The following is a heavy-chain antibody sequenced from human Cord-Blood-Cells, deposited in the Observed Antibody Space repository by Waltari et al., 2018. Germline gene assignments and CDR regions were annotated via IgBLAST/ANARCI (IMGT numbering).Heavy chain of an antibody. CDR1: GGSFSGYY. CDR3: ARGVVVGGAFDI. J-gene: IGHJ3*02. CDR2: INHSGST. Sequence: QVQLQQWGAGLLKPSETLSLTCAVYGGSFSGYYWRRIRQPPGKGLEWIGEINHSGSTNYNPSLKSRVTISVDTSKNQFSLKLSSVTAADTAVYYCARGVVVGGAFDIWGQGTMVTVSS. V-gene: IGHV4-34*01. D-gene: IGHD2-15*01.